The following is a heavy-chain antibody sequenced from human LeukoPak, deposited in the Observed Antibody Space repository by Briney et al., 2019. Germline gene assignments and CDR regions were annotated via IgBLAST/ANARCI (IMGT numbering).Heavy chain of an antibody. D-gene: IGHD6-13*01. CDR2: IWYDGSNK. J-gene: IGHJ4*02. CDR3: AKDSAAAGTEFDY. Sequence: PGGSLRLSCAASGFTFGSYSMNWVRQAPGKGLEWVAVIWYDGSNKYYADSVKGRFTISRDNSKNTLYLQMNSLRAEDTAVYYCAKDSAAAGTEFDYWGQGTLVTVSS. CDR1: GFTFGSYS. V-gene: IGHV3-33*06.